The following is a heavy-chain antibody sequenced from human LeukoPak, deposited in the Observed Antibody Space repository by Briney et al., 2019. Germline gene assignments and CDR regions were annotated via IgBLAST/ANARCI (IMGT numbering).Heavy chain of an antibody. CDR2: IYYSGST. Sequence: SETLSLTCTVSGGSISSGGYYWRWIRQHPGKGLEWIGYIYYSGSTYYNPSLKSRVTISVDTSKNQFSLKLSSVTAADTAVYYCARTQGDSRPYYGMDVWGQGTTVTVSS. J-gene: IGHJ6*02. CDR1: GGSISSGGYY. D-gene: IGHD3-22*01. CDR3: ARTQGDSRPYYGMDV. V-gene: IGHV4-31*03.